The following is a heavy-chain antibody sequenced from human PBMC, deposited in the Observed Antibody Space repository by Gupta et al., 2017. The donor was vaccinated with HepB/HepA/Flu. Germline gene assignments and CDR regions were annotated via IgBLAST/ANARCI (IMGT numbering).Heavy chain of an antibody. J-gene: IGHJ3*02. V-gene: IGHV3-7*01. CDR1: GFTFSSHW. CDR2: IKQDGSER. CDR3: ARGSGSSTRALDI. Sequence: EVQLVESGGGLVQPGGSLRLSCAASGFTFSSHWMNWVRQAPGKGLEWVANIKQDGSERKYVDSVKGRFTISRHNAMDSMYLQMNSLRAEDTAVYYCARGSGSSTRALDIWGQGTVVTVSS. D-gene: IGHD2-2*01.